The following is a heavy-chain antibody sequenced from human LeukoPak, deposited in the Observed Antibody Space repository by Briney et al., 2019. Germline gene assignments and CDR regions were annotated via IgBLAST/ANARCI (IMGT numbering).Heavy chain of an antibody. D-gene: IGHD3-22*01. CDR1: GFTFSTYS. Sequence: GGSLRLSCAVSGFTFSTYSMNWVRQAPGKGLEWVSSISGSSSYIYYADSVKGRFTISRDNAKNSLYLQMNSLRAEDTAVYYCARDLGYYDSSGSYWGQGTLVTVSS. CDR3: ARDLGYYDSSGSY. CDR2: ISGSSSYI. V-gene: IGHV3-21*01. J-gene: IGHJ4*02.